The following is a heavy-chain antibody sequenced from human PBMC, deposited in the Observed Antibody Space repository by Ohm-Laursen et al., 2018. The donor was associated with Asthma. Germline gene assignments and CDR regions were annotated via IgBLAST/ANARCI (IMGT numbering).Heavy chain of an antibody. J-gene: IGHJ6*02. CDR2: INAGNGNT. V-gene: IGHV1-3*01. CDR3: ARDPYCSGGSCYRRLDYYYYGMDV. D-gene: IGHD2-15*01. CDR1: GYTFTSYA. Sequence: ASVKVSCKASGYTFTSYAMHWVRQAPGQRLEWMGWINAGNGNTKYSQKFQGRVTITRDTSASTAYMELSSLRSEDTAVYYCARDPYCSGGSCYRRLDYYYYGMDVWGQGTTVTVSS.